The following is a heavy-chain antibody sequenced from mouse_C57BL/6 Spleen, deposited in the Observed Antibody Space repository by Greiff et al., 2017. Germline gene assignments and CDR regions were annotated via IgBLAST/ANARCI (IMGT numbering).Heavy chain of an antibody. J-gene: IGHJ1*03. CDR2: IDPSDSDT. Sequence: QVQLQQPGAELVRPGSSVKLSCKASGYTFTSYWMHWVKQRPIQGLEWIGNIDPSDSDTHYNQKFKDKATLTVDKSSSTAYMKLRSLTSEDSAVYYCARGDYYGSSYGYFDVWGTGTTVTVSS. V-gene: IGHV1-52*01. CDR1: GYTFTSYW. CDR3: ARGDYYGSSYGYFDV. D-gene: IGHD1-1*01.